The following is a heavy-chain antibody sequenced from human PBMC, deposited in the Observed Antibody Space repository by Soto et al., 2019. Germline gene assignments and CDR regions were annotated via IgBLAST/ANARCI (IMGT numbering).Heavy chain of an antibody. V-gene: IGHV3-30-3*01. D-gene: IGHD3-16*01. CDR2: ISYDGSNK. CDR3: AREVGVSPFDL. J-gene: IGHJ2*01. Sequence: QVQLVESGGGVVQPGRSLRLSCAASGFTFSSYAMHWVRQAPGKGLEWVAVISYDGSNKYYADSVKGRFTISRDNSKNTLYLQMNSLRAEDTAVYYCAREVGVSPFDLWGRGTLVTVSS. CDR1: GFTFSSYA.